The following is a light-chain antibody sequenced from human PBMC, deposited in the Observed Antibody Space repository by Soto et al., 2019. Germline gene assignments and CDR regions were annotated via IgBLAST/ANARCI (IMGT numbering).Light chain of an antibody. Sequence: QSVLTQPPSASGTPGQSVTISCSGNSSNIGNNPVNWYQQLPGTAPKLLIYSSNQRPSGVPYRISGSKFGASASLAITGLQSDDEADYYCGTWDDSLKSYMFGGGTKLTVL. CDR2: SSN. V-gene: IGLV1-44*01. J-gene: IGLJ3*02. CDR3: GTWDDSLKSYM. CDR1: SSNIGNNP.